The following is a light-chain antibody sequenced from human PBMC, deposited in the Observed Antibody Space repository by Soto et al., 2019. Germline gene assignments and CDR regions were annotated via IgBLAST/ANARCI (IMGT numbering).Light chain of an antibody. CDR3: QQYGSSPIT. CDR1: QSVSSS. V-gene: IGKV3-20*01. J-gene: IGKJ5*01. Sequence: VLTQSPGTLSLSPGERATLSCRASQSVSSSLAWYQQKPGQAPRLLISGASSRAAGIPDRFSGSGSGTDFTLTISRLEPEDFALYYCQQYGSSPITFGQGTRLEIK. CDR2: GAS.